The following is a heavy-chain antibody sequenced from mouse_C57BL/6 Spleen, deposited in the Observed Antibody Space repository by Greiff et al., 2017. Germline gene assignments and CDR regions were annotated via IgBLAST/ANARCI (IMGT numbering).Heavy chain of an antibody. J-gene: IGHJ4*01. CDR2: IYWDDDK. V-gene: IGHV8-12*01. CDR3: ARGGDSEGYYAMDY. CDR1: GFSLSTSGMG. Sequence: ESGPGILQSSQTLSLTCSFSGFSLSTSGMGVSWIRQPSGKGLEWLAHIYWDDDKRYNPSLKSRLTISKDTSRNQVFLKITSVDTADTATYYCARGGDSEGYYAMDYWGQGTSVTVSS.